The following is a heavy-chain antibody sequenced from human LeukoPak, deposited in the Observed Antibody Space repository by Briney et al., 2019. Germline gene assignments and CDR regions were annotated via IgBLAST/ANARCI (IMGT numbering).Heavy chain of an antibody. V-gene: IGHV3-43D*03. Sequence: GGSLRLSCAASGFTFDDYAMHWVRQAPGKGLEWVSLISWDGGITYYADSVKGRFTISRDNSKNSLYLQMNSLRAEDTALYYCAKGLARQQLVRFSYYYYYMDVWGKGTTVTVSS. CDR2: ISWDGGIT. CDR3: AKGLARQQLVRFSYYYYYMDV. CDR1: GFTFDDYA. D-gene: IGHD6-13*01. J-gene: IGHJ6*03.